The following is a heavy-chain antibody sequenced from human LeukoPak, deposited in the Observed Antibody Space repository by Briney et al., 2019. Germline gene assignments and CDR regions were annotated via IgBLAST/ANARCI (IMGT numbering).Heavy chain of an antibody. Sequence: SETLSLTCAVYGGSFSGYYWSWIRQPPGKGLEWIGEINHSGGTNYNPSLKSRVTISVDTSKNQFSLKLSSVTAADTAVYYCARAIWFGESRFDYWGQGTLVTVSS. V-gene: IGHV4-34*01. CDR3: ARAIWFGESRFDY. CDR2: INHSGGT. CDR1: GGSFSGYY. D-gene: IGHD3-10*01. J-gene: IGHJ4*02.